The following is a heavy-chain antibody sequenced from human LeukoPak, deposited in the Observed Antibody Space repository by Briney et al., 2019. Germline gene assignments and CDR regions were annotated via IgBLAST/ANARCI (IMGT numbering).Heavy chain of an antibody. D-gene: IGHD3-22*01. CDR2: ISSSNTI. CDR3: AKAKGITMIVVVTYPFDY. J-gene: IGHJ4*02. CDR1: GFTFSSYA. V-gene: IGHV3-23*05. Sequence: GGSLRLSCAASGFTFSSYAMSWVRQAPGKGLEWISYISSSNTISNADSVKGRFTISRDNSKNTLYLQMNSLRAEDTAVYYCAKAKGITMIVVVTYPFDYWGQGTLVTVSS.